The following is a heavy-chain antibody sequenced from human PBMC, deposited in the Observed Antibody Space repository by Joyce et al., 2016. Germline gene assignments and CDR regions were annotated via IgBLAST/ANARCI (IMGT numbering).Heavy chain of an antibody. CDR3: ARDHAGSGSYSLYYFYYYYMDV. Sequence: EVQLVESGGGLVKPGGSLRLSCAASGFTFHTYSLNWVRQAPGKVLGWLSSISSSGRYIFYADAVKGRCTISRDDAENSLYLQMNSLRVEDTAVYYCARDHAGSGSYSLYYFYYYYMDVWGKGTTVTVSS. J-gene: IGHJ6*03. CDR2: ISSSGRYI. V-gene: IGHV3-21*01. D-gene: IGHD3-10*01. CDR1: GFTFHTYS.